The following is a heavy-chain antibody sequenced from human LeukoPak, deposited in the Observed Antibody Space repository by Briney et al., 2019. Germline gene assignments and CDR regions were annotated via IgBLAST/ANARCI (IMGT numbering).Heavy chain of an antibody. CDR3: ARDTLYYFDY. CDR1: GFTFSTYS. J-gene: IGHJ4*02. V-gene: IGHV3-48*01. Sequence: PGGTLRLSCAASGFTFSTYSFDWVRQAPGKGLEWVSYISSSSGTIYYADSVKGRYTISRDNAKNSLYLQVNSLRAEDTAVYYCARDTLYYFDYWAQGTLVTVSA. CDR2: ISSSSGTI.